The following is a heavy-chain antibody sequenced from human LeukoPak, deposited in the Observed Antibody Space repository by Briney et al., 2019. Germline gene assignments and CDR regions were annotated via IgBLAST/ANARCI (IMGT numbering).Heavy chain of an antibody. V-gene: IGHV3-43*02. CDR1: GFTFDDYA. CDR3: ATAATYSSSSDWFDP. D-gene: IGHD6-6*01. Sequence: GGSLGLSCAASGFTFDDYAMHWVRQAPGKGLEWVSLISGDGGSTYYADSVKGRFTISRDNSKNSLYLQMNSLRTEDTALYYCATAATYSSSSDWFDPWGQGTLVTVSS. CDR2: ISGDGGST. J-gene: IGHJ5*02.